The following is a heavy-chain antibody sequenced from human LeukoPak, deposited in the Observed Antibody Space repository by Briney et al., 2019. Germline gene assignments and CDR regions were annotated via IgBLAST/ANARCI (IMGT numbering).Heavy chain of an antibody. D-gene: IGHD2-15*01. CDR1: GGTFSSYA. CDR2: IIPIFGTA. V-gene: IGHV1-69*13. CDR3: AVRGGDCSGGSCYLTGLKGY. Sequence: ASVKVSCKASGGTFSSYAISWVRQAPGQGLEWMGGIIPIFGTANYAQKFQGRVTITADESTSTAYMELSSLRSEDTAVYYCAVRGGDCSGGSCYLTGLKGYWGQGTLVTVSS. J-gene: IGHJ4*02.